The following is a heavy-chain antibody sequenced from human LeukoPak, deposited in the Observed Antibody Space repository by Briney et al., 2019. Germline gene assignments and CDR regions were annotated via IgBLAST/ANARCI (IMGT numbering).Heavy chain of an antibody. CDR1: GGSISSSSYY. Sequence: SETLSLTCTVSGGSISSSSYYWGWIRQPPGKGLEWIGSIYYSGSTYYNPSLKSRVTISVDTSKNQFSLKLSSVTAADTAVYYCARHPVELVGATLWFDPWGQGTLVTVSS. J-gene: IGHJ5*02. CDR2: IYYSGST. CDR3: ARHPVELVGATLWFDP. D-gene: IGHD1-26*01. V-gene: IGHV4-39*01.